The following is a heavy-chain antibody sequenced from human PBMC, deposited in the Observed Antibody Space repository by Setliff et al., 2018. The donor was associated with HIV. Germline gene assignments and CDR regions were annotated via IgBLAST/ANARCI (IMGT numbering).Heavy chain of an antibody. CDR2: INQDGSEK. V-gene: IGHV3-7*03. Sequence: GGSLRLSCAVSGFTFSSHWMVWVRQAPGKGLEWVANINQDGSEKNYVDSVKGRFTISRDNAKNSLYLQMNSLRAEDTAVYYCANMQWASNAWYSFDHWGQGALVTVSS. J-gene: IGHJ4*02. D-gene: IGHD6-19*01. CDR3: ANMQWASNAWYSFDH. CDR1: GFTFSSHW.